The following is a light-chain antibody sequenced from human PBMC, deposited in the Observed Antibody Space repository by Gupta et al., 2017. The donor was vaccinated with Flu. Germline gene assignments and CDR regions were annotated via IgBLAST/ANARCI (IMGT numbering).Light chain of an antibody. CDR2: DVT. J-gene: IGLJ1*01. CDR3: CSFAGTLYV. V-gene: IGLV2-11*01. CDR1: SSAVGGYDF. Sequence: HSALSQPRSVSGSPGQSVTISCTGTSSAVGGYDFVSWYQQHPGKAPKVIIYDVTKRPSGVPDRFSGSKSGNTASLTISGLQADDEADYYGCSFAGTLYVFGTETKVTVL.